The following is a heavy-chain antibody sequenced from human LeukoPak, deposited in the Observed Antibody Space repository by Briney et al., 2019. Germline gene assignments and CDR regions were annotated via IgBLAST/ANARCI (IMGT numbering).Heavy chain of an antibody. V-gene: IGHV3-7*01. CDR3: ARALEAGIFDI. CDR2: INQGGSVK. J-gene: IGHJ3*02. CDR1: GFTFRSYW. D-gene: IGHD6-13*01. Sequence: GGSLRLSCAASGFTFRSYWMSWVRQAPGKGLEWVANINQGGSVKYYVDSVRGRFTGSRDNAKNSLYLQMNSLRAEDTAVYYCARALEAGIFDIWGQGTLVTVSS.